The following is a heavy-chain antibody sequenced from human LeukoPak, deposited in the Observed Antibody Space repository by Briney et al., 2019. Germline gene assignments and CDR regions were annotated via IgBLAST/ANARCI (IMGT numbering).Heavy chain of an antibody. CDR2: IYSSGTT. CDR1: GASISSTSYY. D-gene: IGHD1-26*01. J-gene: IGHJ3*02. CDR3: ARVQGLVGGTWVAFDI. Sequence: SETLSLTCTVSGASISSTSYYWGWIRQPPGQGLEWFGSIYSSGTTYYNPSLKSRDTISVDTSKNQFSLKLSSVTAADTAVYYCARVQGLVGGTWVAFDIWGQGTMVTVSS. V-gene: IGHV4-39*07.